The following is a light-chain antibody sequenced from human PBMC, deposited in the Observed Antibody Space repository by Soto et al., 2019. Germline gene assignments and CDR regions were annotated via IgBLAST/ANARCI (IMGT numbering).Light chain of an antibody. J-gene: IGLJ3*02. Sequence: QSVLTQPPSASGTPGQRVTISCSGSSSNIGSNTVNWYQQLPGTAPKLLIYSNNQRPSGVPDRFSGSKSGTSASLDISGLQSEDEAHSYCAAWDESLNGWVFGGGTKLTV. CDR1: SSNIGSNT. CDR2: SNN. CDR3: AAWDESLNGWV. V-gene: IGLV1-44*01.